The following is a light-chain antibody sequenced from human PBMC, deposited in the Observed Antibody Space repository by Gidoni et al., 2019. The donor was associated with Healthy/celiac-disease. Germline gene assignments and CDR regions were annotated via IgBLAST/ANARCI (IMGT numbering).Light chain of an antibody. Sequence: AIQLTQSPSSLSASVGDRVTITCRARQGISSALAWYQQKPGKAPKLLIDDASSLESGVPSRFCGSGSGTDFTLTISSLQPDDFATYYCQQFNSYALTFXGXTKVEIK. CDR2: DAS. J-gene: IGKJ4*01. CDR1: QGISSA. V-gene: IGKV1-13*02. CDR3: QQFNSYALT.